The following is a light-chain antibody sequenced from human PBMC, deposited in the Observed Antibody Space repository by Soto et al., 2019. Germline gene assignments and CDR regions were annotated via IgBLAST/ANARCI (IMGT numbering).Light chain of an antibody. V-gene: IGLV2-8*01. CDR1: SSDVGGYKY. J-gene: IGLJ1*01. CDR2: EVS. CDR3: SSYAGRNTDYV. Sequence: QSALTQPPSASGSPGQSVTISCTGTSSDVGGYKYVSWYQQHPGKVPKLMIYEVSKRPSGVPDRFSGSKSGNTASLTVSGLQAEDEADYYCSSYAGRNTDYVFGTGTKATVL.